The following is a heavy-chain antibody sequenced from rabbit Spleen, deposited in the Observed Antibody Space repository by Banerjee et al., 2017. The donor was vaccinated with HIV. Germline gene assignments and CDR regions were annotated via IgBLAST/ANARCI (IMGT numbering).Heavy chain of an antibody. J-gene: IGHJ4*01. CDR2: IDAGSNGFT. Sequence: QSLEESGGDLVQPEGSLTLTCTASGVSFTFSSYMCWVRQAPGKGLEWIGCIDAGSNGFTYFATWAKGRFTFSKTSSTTVTLQMTSLTAADTATYFCARDLDDVIGWNFGWWGPGTLVTVS. CDR1: GVSFTFSSY. D-gene: IGHD1-1*01. V-gene: IGHV1S40*01. CDR3: ARDLDDVIGWNFGW.